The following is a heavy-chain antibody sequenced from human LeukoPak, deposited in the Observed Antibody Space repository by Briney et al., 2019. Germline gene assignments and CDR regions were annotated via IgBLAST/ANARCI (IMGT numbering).Heavy chain of an antibody. CDR1: GYTFTGYY. J-gene: IGHJ4*02. D-gene: IGHD1-26*01. V-gene: IGHV1-2*02. Sequence: ASVKVSCKASGYTFTGYYMHWVRQAPGQGLEWMGWINPNSGGTNYAQKFQGRVTMTRDTSISTAYMELSGLRSDDTAVYYCARESATPGGFDYWGQGTLVTVSS. CDR3: ARESATPGGFDY. CDR2: INPNSGGT.